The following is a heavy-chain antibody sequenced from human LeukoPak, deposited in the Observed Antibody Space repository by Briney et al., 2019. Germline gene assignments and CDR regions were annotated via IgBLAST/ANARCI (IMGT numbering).Heavy chain of an antibody. Sequence: SETLSLTCTVSGGSISSYYWSWIRQPPGKGLGWIGYIYYSGSTNYNPSLKSRVTISVDTSKNQFSLKLSSVTAADTAVYYCAGRPSVRGGDDYWGQGTLVTVSS. CDR2: IYYSGST. D-gene: IGHD3-10*02. CDR3: AGRPSVRGGDDY. V-gene: IGHV4-59*01. J-gene: IGHJ4*02. CDR1: GGSISSYY.